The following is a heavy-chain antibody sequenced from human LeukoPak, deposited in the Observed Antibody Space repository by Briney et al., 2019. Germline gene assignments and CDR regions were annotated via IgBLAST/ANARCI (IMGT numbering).Heavy chain of an antibody. Sequence: SETLSLTCSVSGGSISSGDYYWSWIRQPPGKGLDWIGYIFYSGTTHYHPSPKSRVSMSIDTSRNEFSLKLTSTSAADTALYHCARARIAVEAFDVWGQGTMVTVSS. V-gene: IGHV4-30-4*01. D-gene: IGHD6-19*01. CDR3: ARARIAVEAFDV. CDR2: IFYSGTT. CDR1: GGSISSGDYY. J-gene: IGHJ3*01.